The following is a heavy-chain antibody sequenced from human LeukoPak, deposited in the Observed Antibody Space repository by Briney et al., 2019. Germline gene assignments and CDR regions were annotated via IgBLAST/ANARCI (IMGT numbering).Heavy chain of an antibody. V-gene: IGHV1-18*01. D-gene: IGHD2-2*01. CDR1: GYSFTNYG. CDR2: ISGYNANA. J-gene: IGHJ5*02. Sequence: ASVKVSCKASGYSFTNYGITWIREAPGQGPEWLGWISGYNANAHYAQNVQGRVTLTTDTSTDTAYMELRGLTSDDTAMYYCARVGRGCSSIRCYWEDWFDPWGQGTLVIVSS. CDR3: ARVGRGCSSIRCYWEDWFDP.